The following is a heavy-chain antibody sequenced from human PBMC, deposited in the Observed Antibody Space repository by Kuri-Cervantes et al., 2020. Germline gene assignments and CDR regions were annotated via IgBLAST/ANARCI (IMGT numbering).Heavy chain of an antibody. V-gene: IGHV3-53*01. D-gene: IGHD1-26*01. J-gene: IGHJ3*02. CDR2: IYSGGST. CDR1: QFTFSEHW. Sequence: GGSLRLSCAASQFTFSEHWISWVRQAPGKGLEWVSVIYSGGSTYYADSVKDRFTISRDNSKNTLYLQMNSLRAEDTAVYYCARVIPFIVGPYAFDIWGQGALVTVSS. CDR3: ARVIPFIVGPYAFDI.